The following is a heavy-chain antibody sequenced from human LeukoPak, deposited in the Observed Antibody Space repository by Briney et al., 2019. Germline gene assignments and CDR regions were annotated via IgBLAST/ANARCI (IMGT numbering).Heavy chain of an antibody. J-gene: IGHJ4*02. CDR2: ISSSGSTI. V-gene: IGHV3-11*01. CDR3: ARDSDYYDSSGYYIFDY. CDR1: GFTFSTYY. Sequence: PGGSLRLSCAASGFTFSTYYMSWVRQAPGKGLEWVSYISSSGSTIYYADSVKGRFTISRDNAKNSLYLQMNSPRAEDTAVYYCARDSDYYDSSGYYIFDYWGQGTLVTVSS. D-gene: IGHD3-22*01.